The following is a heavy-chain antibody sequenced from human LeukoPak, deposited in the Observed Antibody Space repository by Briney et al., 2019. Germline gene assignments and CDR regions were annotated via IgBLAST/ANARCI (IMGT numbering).Heavy chain of an antibody. V-gene: IGHV4-34*01. CDR3: ARMYYDFWSGYYTDAWFDP. CDR1: GGSFSGYY. J-gene: IGHJ5*02. D-gene: IGHD3-3*01. Sequence: SETLSLTCAVYGGSFSGYYWSWIRQPPGKGLEWIGEINHSGSTNYNPSLKSRVTISVDTSKNQFSLKLSSVTAADTAVYYCARMYYDFWSGYYTDAWFDPWGQGTLVTVSS. CDR2: INHSGST.